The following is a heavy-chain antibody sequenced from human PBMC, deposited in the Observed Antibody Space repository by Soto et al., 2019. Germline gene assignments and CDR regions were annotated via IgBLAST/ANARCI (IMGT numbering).Heavy chain of an antibody. CDR2: IYYSGST. J-gene: IGHJ5*02. V-gene: IGHV4-59*01. Sequence: PSETLSLTCTVSGGSISSYYWSWIRQPPGKGLEWIGYIYYSGSTNYNPSLKSRVTISVDTSKNQFSLKLSSVTAADTAVYYCARDKRHWFDPWGQGTLVTAPQ. CDR3: ARDKRHWFDP. CDR1: GGSISSYY.